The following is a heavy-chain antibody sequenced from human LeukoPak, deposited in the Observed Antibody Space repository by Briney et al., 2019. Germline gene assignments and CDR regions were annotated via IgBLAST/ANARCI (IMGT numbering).Heavy chain of an antibody. D-gene: IGHD3-22*01. V-gene: IGHV3-23*01. CDR2: ISGSGGST. Sequence: PGGSLRLSCAASGFTFSSYAMSWVRQAPGKGPEWVSAISGSGGSTYYADSVKGRFTISRDNSKNTLYLQMNSLRAEDTAVYYCANSYYYDSSGYYPFDYWGQGTLVTVSS. CDR3: ANSYYYDSSGYYPFDY. CDR1: GFTFSSYA. J-gene: IGHJ4*02.